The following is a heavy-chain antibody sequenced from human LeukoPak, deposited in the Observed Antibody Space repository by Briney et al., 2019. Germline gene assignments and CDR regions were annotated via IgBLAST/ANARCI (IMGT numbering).Heavy chain of an antibody. CDR1: GGSISSSNW. D-gene: IGHD2-15*01. J-gene: IGHJ5*02. CDR3: ARGDYCSGGSCYSSRGMFDP. V-gene: IGHV4-4*02. CDR2: IYHSGST. Sequence: SETLSLTCAVSGGSISSSNWWSWVRQPPGKGLEWIGEIYHSGSTNYNPSLKSRVTISVDKSKNQFSLKLSSVTAADAAVYYCARGDYCSGGSCYSSRGMFDPWGQGTLVTVSS.